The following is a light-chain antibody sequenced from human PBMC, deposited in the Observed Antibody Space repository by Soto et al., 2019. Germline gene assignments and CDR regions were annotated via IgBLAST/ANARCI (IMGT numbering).Light chain of an antibody. J-gene: IGKJ1*01. CDR3: QQRSNWPET. Sequence: EIVLTQSPGTLSLSPGERATLSCRASQSVSNSDLAWYQQKPGQAPRLLIYGASSRATGIPDRFSGSGSGAEFTLTISSLQSEDFAVYYCQQRSNWPETFGQGTKVDIK. CDR2: GAS. CDR1: QSVSNSD. V-gene: IGKV3D-20*02.